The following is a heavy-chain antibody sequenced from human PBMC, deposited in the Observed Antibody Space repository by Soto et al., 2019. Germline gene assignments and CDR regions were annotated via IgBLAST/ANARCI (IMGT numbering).Heavy chain of an antibody. Sequence: GGSLRLSCAASGFTFSSYSMNWVRQAPGKGLEWVSSISSSSSYIYYADSVKGRFTISRDNAKNSLYLQMNSLRAEDTAVYYCAFTEGYFDWLPHSYGMDVWGQGTTVTVSS. D-gene: IGHD3-9*01. CDR1: GFTFSSYS. CDR3: AFTEGYFDWLPHSYGMDV. V-gene: IGHV3-21*01. J-gene: IGHJ6*02. CDR2: ISSSSSYI.